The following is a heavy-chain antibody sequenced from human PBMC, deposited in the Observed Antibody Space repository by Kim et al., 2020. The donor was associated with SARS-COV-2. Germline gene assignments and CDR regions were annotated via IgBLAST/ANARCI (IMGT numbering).Heavy chain of an antibody. Sequence: ADSVKGRFTISRDNSKNTLYLQMNSLRAEDTAVYYCARDLEYSSIYGMDVWGQGTTVTVSS. V-gene: IGHV3-30*01. CDR3: ARDLEYSSIYGMDV. J-gene: IGHJ6*02. D-gene: IGHD6-6*01.